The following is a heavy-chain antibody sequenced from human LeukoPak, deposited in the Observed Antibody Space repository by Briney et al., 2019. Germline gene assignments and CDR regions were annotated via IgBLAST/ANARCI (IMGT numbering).Heavy chain of an antibody. Sequence: GGSLRLSCATSGFTFSSYGMHWVRQAPGKGLEWVAVIWYDGSNKYYADSVKGRFTTSRDNSKNTLYLQMNSLRAEDTAVYYCARGYYYFDYWGQGTLVTVSS. CDR3: ARGYYYFDY. D-gene: IGHD5-18*01. J-gene: IGHJ4*02. V-gene: IGHV3-33*08. CDR2: IWYDGSNK. CDR1: GFTFSSYG.